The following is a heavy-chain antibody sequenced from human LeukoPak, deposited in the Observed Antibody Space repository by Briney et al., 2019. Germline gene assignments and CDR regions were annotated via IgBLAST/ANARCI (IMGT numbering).Heavy chain of an antibody. CDR2: ISSSSTYI. Sequence: KTGGSLRLPCAASGFTFSSYSMNWVRQPPGKGLEWVSSISSSSTYIYYADSVKGRFTISRDNAKNSLYLQMNSLRADDTAVYYCARDRLGYSYGYDYWGQGTLVTVSS. D-gene: IGHD5-18*01. V-gene: IGHV3-21*01. J-gene: IGHJ4*02. CDR1: GFTFSSYS. CDR3: ARDRLGYSYGYDY.